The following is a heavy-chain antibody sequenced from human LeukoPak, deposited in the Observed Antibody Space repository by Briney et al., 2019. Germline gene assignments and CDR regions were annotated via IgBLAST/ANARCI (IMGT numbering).Heavy chain of an antibody. CDR3: ARVITIFGVVPPNYYYYYMDV. D-gene: IGHD3-3*01. J-gene: IGHJ6*03. CDR1: GGTFSSYA. CDR2: IIPIFGTA. V-gene: IGHV1-69*05. Sequence: SVKVSCEASGGTFSSYAISWVRQAPGQGLEWMGGIIPIFGTANYAQKFQGRVTITTDESTSTAYMELSSLRSEDTAVYYCARVITIFGVVPPNYYYYYMDVWGKGTAVTVSS.